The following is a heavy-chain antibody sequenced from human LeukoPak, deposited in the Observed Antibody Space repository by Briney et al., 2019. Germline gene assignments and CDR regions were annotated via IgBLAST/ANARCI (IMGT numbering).Heavy chain of an antibody. CDR2: ISGSGGST. D-gene: IGHD3-22*01. CDR1: GFTFSSYA. J-gene: IGHJ4*02. Sequence: GGSLRLSCAASGFTFSSYAMSWVRQAPGKGLEWVSAISGSGGSTYYADSVKGRFTISGDNSKNTLYLQMNSLRAEDTAVYYCAKGGATYYYDSSGYNLFDYWGQGTLVTVSS. V-gene: IGHV3-23*01. CDR3: AKGGATYYYDSSGYNLFDY.